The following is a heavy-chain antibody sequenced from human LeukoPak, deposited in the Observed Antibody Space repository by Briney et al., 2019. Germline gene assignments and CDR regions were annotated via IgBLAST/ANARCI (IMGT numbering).Heavy chain of an antibody. D-gene: IGHD4-11*01. CDR2: ISYDGSNK. J-gene: IGHJ6*02. V-gene: IGHV3-30-3*01. CDR3: ARDSLTTGPAYYYYGMDV. Sequence: PGGSLRLSCAASGFTFSSYAMHWVRQAPGKGLEWVAVISYDGSNKYYADSVKGRFTISRYNSKNTLYLQMNSLRAEDTAVYYCARDSLTTGPAYYYYGMDVWGQGTTVTVSS. CDR1: GFTFSSYA.